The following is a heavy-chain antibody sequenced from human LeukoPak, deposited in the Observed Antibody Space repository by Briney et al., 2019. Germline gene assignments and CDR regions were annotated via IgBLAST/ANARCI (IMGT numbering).Heavy chain of an antibody. Sequence: GGSLRLSCAASGLTFSTYNMNWVRQAPGKGLEWVSSISSSSNYIYYADSVKGRFTISRDNAKNSLYLQMNSLRAEDTAVYYCARDSAVREGAFDIWGQGTMVTVSS. V-gene: IGHV3-21*01. CDR3: ARDSAVREGAFDI. CDR1: GLTFSTYN. J-gene: IGHJ3*02. CDR2: ISSSSNYI.